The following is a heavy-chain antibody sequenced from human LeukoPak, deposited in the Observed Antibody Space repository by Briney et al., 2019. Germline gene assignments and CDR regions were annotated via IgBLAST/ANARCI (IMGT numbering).Heavy chain of an antibody. Sequence: ASVKVSCKASGYTFTGYYMHWVRQAPGQGLEWMGWINPNSGGTNYAQKLQGRVTMTTDTSTSTAYMELRSLRSDDTAVYYCARRSGSSFDAFDIWGQGTMVTVSS. J-gene: IGHJ3*02. CDR1: GYTFTGYY. V-gene: IGHV1-2*02. D-gene: IGHD1-26*01. CDR2: INPNSGGT. CDR3: ARRSGSSFDAFDI.